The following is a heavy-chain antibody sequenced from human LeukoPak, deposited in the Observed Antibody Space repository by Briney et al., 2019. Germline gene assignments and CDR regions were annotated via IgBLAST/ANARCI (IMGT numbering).Heavy chain of an antibody. D-gene: IGHD4-17*01. V-gene: IGHV1-8*01. Sequence: ASVKVSCKASGYTFTSYDINWVRQATGHGLEWMGWMNPNSGNTGYAKKFHGRVTMTKNTSISTAYMQLSSLRSEDTAVYYCARTHNTNYGSDYVWYYYGMDVWGQGTTVTVSS. CDR2: MNPNSGNT. CDR1: GYTFTSYD. J-gene: IGHJ6*02. CDR3: ARTHNTNYGSDYVWYYYGMDV.